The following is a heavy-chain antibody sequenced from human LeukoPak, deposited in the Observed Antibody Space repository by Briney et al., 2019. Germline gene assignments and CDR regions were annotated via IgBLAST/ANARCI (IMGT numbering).Heavy chain of an antibody. CDR1: GGSMSPYH. CDR3: ARAVSGRFDY. J-gene: IGHJ4*02. Sequence: SETLSLTCTVSGGSMSPYHWGWTRQPPGKGLEWTGYIYYSGSTNYNPSLNSRVTISVDTSKNQFSLRLSSVTAADTAIYYCARAVSGRFDYWGQGTLVTVSS. V-gene: IGHV4-59*08. CDR2: IYYSGST. D-gene: IGHD6-19*01.